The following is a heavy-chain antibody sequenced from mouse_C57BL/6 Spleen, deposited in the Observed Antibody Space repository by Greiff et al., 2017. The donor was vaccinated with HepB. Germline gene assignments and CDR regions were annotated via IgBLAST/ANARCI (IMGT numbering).Heavy chain of an antibody. V-gene: IGHV1-52*01. Sequence: QVQLQQPGAELVRPGSSVKLSCKASGYTFTSYWMHWVKQRPIQGLEWIGNIDPSDSETHYNQKFKDKATLTVDKSSSTAYMQLSSLTSEDSAVYYCARDGYYSPLYYAMDYWGQGTSVTVSS. CDR1: GYTFTSYW. J-gene: IGHJ4*01. D-gene: IGHD2-3*01. CDR3: ARDGYYSPLYYAMDY. CDR2: IDPSDSET.